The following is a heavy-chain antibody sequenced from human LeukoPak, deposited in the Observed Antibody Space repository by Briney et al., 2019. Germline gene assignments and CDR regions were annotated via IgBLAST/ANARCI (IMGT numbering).Heavy chain of an antibody. CDR3: ARYGSIAVAGTSGTDAFDI. Sequence: SETLSLTCAVYGGSFSGYYWSWIRQPPGKGLEWIGEINHSGSTNYNPSLKSRVTISVDKSKNQFSLKLSSVTAADTAVYYCARYGSIAVAGTSGTDAFDIWGQGTMVTVSS. D-gene: IGHD6-19*01. V-gene: IGHV4-34*01. CDR2: INHSGST. J-gene: IGHJ3*02. CDR1: GGSFSGYY.